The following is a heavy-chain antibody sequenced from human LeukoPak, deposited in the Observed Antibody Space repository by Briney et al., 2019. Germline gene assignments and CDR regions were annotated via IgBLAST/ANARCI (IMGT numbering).Heavy chain of an antibody. V-gene: IGHV1-2*06. Sequence: ASVTVSCKASGYTFIGYYMHWVRQAPGQGLEWMGRINPNSGGTNYAQKFQGRVTMTRDTSISTAYMELSRLRSDDTAVYYCASLHSGVTFDIWGQGTMVTVSS. CDR1: GYTFIGYY. J-gene: IGHJ3*02. CDR3: ASLHSGVTFDI. D-gene: IGHD2-15*01. CDR2: INPNSGGT.